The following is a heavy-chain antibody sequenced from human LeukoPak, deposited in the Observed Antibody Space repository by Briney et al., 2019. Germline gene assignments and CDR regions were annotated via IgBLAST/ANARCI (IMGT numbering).Heavy chain of an antibody. CDR1: GGSFSGYY. CDR2: INHSGST. CDR3: ARGVMTTVTTLDY. J-gene: IGHJ4*02. V-gene: IGHV4-34*01. Sequence: SETLSLTCVVYGGSFSGYYWSWIRQPPGKGLEWIGEINHSGSTNYNPSLKSRVTISVDRSKNQFSPRLSSVTPADTAVYYCARGVMTTVTTLDYWGQGTLVTVSS. D-gene: IGHD4-17*01.